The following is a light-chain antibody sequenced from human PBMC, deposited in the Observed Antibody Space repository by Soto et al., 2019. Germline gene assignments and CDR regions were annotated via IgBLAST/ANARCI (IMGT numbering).Light chain of an antibody. CDR2: DAS. V-gene: IGKV3-11*01. CDR1: QSVSRT. Sequence: EVVLTQSPATLSLSPGERANLSCRTSQSVSRTLAWYQQKSGQAPRLLIYDASNRATGIPTRFSGSGSGTDCTLTISSLEPEDFAVYYCQQRYNWPQTFGQGTKVAIK. J-gene: IGKJ1*01. CDR3: QQRYNWPQT.